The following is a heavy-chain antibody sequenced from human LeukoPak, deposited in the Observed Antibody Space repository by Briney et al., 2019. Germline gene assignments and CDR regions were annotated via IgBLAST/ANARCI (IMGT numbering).Heavy chain of an antibody. V-gene: IGHV3-7*01. D-gene: IGHD1-1*01. J-gene: IGHJ4*02. CDR3: ARRRGLEY. CDR1: GFTFSNYW. Sequence: GGSLRLSCPASGFTFSNYWMTWVRQAPGKGLEWVANINEDGGEKYYVDSVEGRFTISRDNAKNSLFLEMNTLRAEDTAVYYCARRRGLEYWGQGTLVIVSS. CDR2: INEDGGEK.